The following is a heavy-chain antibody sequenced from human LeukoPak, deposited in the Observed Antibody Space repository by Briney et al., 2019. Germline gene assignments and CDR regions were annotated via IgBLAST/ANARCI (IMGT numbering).Heavy chain of an antibody. J-gene: IGHJ6*02. Sequence: ASVKVSCKASGYTFTGYYMHWVRQAPGQGLEWMGRINPNSGGTNYAQKFQGRVTITRDTSISTAYMELSRLRSDDTAVYYCAGVTNTNYYYYYGMDVWGQGTTVTVSS. CDR3: AGVTNTNYYYYYGMDV. D-gene: IGHD2-8*01. CDR2: INPNSGGT. CDR1: GYTFTGYY. V-gene: IGHV1-2*06.